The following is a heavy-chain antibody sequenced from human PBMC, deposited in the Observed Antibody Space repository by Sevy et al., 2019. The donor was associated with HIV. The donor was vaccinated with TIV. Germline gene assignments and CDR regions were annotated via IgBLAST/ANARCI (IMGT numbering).Heavy chain of an antibody. D-gene: IGHD3-10*01. CDR1: GFTISDYY. J-gene: IGHJ4*02. Sequence: GGSLRLSCAASGFTISDYYMSWIRQAPGKGLEWVSYISSSSSYTNYADSVKGRFTISRDNAKNSLYLQMNSLRAEDTAVYYCARVQRFWELLFDYWGQGTLVTVSS. CDR3: ARVQRFWELLFDY. V-gene: IGHV3-11*06. CDR2: ISSSSSYT.